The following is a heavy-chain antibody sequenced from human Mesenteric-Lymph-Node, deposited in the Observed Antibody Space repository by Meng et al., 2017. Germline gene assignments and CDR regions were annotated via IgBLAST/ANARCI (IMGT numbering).Heavy chain of an antibody. CDR3: ATWIQLGAFDY. V-gene: IGHV4-31*03. CDR2: IYYTGST. D-gene: IGHD1-1*01. J-gene: IGHJ4*02. CDR1: VGSISSGAYY. Sequence: QVQLQESGPGLVKPSQTLSLTRTVSVGSISSGAYYWTWIRQHPGKGLEWIGYIYYTGSTYYNPSLKSRVTISGDTSKNQFSLKLSSVTAADTAVYYCATWIQLGAFDYWGQGTLVTVSS.